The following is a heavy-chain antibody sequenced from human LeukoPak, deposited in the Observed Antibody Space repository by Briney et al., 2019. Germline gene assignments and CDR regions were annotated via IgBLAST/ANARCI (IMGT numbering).Heavy chain of an antibody. J-gene: IGHJ3*02. CDR3: ARALGIVGATGAFDI. Sequence: PSETLSLTCTVSGGSFGNYYWSWIRQPPGKGLEWIAYIYDSGTTNYNPSLKSRVTISVDTSKNQFSLKLSSVTAADTAVYYCARALGIVGATGAFDIWGQGTMVTVSS. V-gene: IGHV4-59*01. D-gene: IGHD1-26*01. CDR2: IYDSGTT. CDR1: GGSFGNYY.